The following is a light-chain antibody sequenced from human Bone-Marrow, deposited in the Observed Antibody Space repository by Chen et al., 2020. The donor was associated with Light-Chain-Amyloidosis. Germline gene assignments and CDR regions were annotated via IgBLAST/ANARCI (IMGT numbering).Light chain of an antibody. CDR3: QSADSSGTYEVI. CDR2: RDT. V-gene: IGLV3-25*03. J-gene: IGLJ2*01. Sequence: SYELTPPPSVSVSPGRTARITCSGDDLPTKYAYWYQQQPGQAPVLVIHRDTERPSGISERFSGSSSGTTATLTISGVQAEDEADYHCQSADSSGTYEVIFGGGTKLTVL. CDR1: DLPTKY.